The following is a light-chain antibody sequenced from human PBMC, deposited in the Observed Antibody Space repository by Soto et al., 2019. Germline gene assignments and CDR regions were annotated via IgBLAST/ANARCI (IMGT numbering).Light chain of an antibody. CDR2: LNSDGSH. J-gene: IGLJ2*01. Sequence: QPVLTQSPSASASLGASVKLTCTLSSRHSNYAIAWHQQQPEKGPRYLMKLNSDGSHSRGDGIPDRFSGSSSGPERYLIISSLQSEDEAEYYCQTWGTGTVVFGGGTQLTVL. V-gene: IGLV4-69*02. CDR3: QTWGTGTVV. CDR1: SRHSNYA.